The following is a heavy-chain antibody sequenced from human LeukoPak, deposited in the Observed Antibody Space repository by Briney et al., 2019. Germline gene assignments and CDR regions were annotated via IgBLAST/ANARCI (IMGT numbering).Heavy chain of an antibody. V-gene: IGHV3-30*02. CDR3: ARARIATAGTLFDY. D-gene: IGHD6-13*01. CDR2: IRYDGSNK. Sequence: PGGSLRLSCAASGFTFSSYGMHWVRQAPGKGLEWVAFIRYDGSNKYYADSVKGRFTISRDNSKNTLYLQMNSLRAEDTAVYYCARARIATAGTLFDYWGQGTLVTVSS. J-gene: IGHJ4*02. CDR1: GFTFSSYG.